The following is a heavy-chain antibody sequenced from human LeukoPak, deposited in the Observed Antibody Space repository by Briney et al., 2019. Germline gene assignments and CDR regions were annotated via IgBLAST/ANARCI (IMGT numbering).Heavy chain of an antibody. J-gene: IGHJ4*02. CDR3: AKGAAAGIRGYFDY. D-gene: IGHD6-25*01. V-gene: IGHV3-9*01. CDR2: ISYNRDAT. Sequence: PGRSLRLSCVGSGFTFDDYAMHWVWQAPGKGLEWVSAISYNRDATGYADSVKGRFTVSRDNAKNSLYLEMHSLRSEDTALYYCAKGAAAGIRGYFDYWGQGILVTVSS. CDR1: GFTFDDYA.